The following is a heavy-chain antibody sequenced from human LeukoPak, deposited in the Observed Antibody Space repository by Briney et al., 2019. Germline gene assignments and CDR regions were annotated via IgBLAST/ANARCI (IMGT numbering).Heavy chain of an antibody. Sequence: SETLSLTCTVSGGSISSGGYYWGWIRQPPGKGLEWIGSIYYSGSTYYNPSLKSRVTISVDTSKNQFSLKLSSVTAADTAVYYCAKSSSWYGAFDIWGQGTMVTVSS. CDR3: AKSSSWYGAFDI. J-gene: IGHJ3*02. CDR2: IYYSGST. CDR1: GGSISSGGYY. D-gene: IGHD6-13*01. V-gene: IGHV4-39*07.